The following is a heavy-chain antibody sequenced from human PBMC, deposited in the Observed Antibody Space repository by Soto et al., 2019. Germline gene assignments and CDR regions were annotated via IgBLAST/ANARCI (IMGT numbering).Heavy chain of an antibody. CDR2: IYYSGST. Sequence: QLQLQESGPGLVKPSETLSLTCTVSGGSISSSSYYWGWIRQPPGKGLEWIGSIYYSGSTYYNPSLKSRVTISVDTSKNQFSLKLSSVTAADTAVYYCARHRGGRVGLEYSSSKKYYFDYWGQGTLITVSS. CDR1: GGSISSSSYY. V-gene: IGHV4-39*01. D-gene: IGHD6-6*01. J-gene: IGHJ4*02. CDR3: ARHRGGRVGLEYSSSKKYYFDY.